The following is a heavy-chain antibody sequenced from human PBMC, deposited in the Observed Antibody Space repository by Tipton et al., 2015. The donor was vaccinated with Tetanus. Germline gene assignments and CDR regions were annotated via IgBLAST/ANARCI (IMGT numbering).Heavy chain of an antibody. J-gene: IGHJ4*02. CDR1: GGSVNSGTYY. CDR3: ARANYDSSKKGPFDS. V-gene: IGHV4-61*01. Sequence: TLSLTCSVSGGSVNSGTYYWSWIRQPPGKGLEWLGDIYYGGVTQYNPSLESRVTISMDTSKNQASLTLTSVTAADTAVYYCARANYDSSKKGPFDSWGQGTLVAVSS. D-gene: IGHD1-7*01. CDR2: IYYGGVT.